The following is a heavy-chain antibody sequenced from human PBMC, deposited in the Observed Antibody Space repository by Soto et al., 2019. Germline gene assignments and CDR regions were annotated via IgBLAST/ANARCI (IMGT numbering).Heavy chain of an antibody. CDR3: VRFVNYYYYGVDV. V-gene: IGHV4-31*03. D-gene: IGHD2-21*01. Sequence: SETLSLTCTVSGVSVSSAGYYWTWIRQPPGKGLEWMGYFSYSGSTYYNPSLKSRITISLDTSKSQFSLKLTSVTAADTAVYYCVRFVNYYYYGVDVWGQGTTVTVSS. CDR2: FSYSGST. CDR1: GVSVSSAGYY. J-gene: IGHJ6*02.